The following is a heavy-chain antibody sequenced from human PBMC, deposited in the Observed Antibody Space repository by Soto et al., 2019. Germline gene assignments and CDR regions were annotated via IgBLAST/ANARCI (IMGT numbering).Heavy chain of an antibody. D-gene: IGHD6-13*01. V-gene: IGHV5-51*01. J-gene: IGHJ3*02. CDR3: ARRMAATSSRALDI. CDR2: IYPGDSDT. Sequence: GESLKISCKGSGYTFPTYWIDWVRQMPGKGLEWMGIIYPGDSDTKYSPSFQGQVTISADKSISTVYLQLSSLKASDTAMYYCARRMAATSSRALDIWGQGTMVTVSS. CDR1: GYTFPTYW.